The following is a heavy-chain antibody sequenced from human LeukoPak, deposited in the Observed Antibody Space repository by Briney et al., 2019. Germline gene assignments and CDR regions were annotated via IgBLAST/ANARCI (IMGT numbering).Heavy chain of an antibody. CDR3: AELGITMIGGV. CDR2: ISSSGSTI. J-gene: IGHJ6*04. Sequence: GGSLKLSCAASGFTFSSYSMNWVRQAPGKGLEWVSYISSSGSTIYYADSVKGRFTISRDNAKNSLYLQMNSLRAEDTAVYYCAELGITMIGGVWGKGTTVTISS. V-gene: IGHV3-48*04. CDR1: GFTFSSYS. D-gene: IGHD3-10*02.